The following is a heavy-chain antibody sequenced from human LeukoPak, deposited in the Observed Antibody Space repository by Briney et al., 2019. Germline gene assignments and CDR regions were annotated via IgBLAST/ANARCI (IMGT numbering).Heavy chain of an antibody. Sequence: ASVKVSCKASGYTFTGYYVHWVRQAPGQGLEWMGWINPNSGDTNFAQKFQGRVTMTRGTSISTAYMELSRLRSDDTAVYYCARGDNYDILTGYQTPSHLSDYWGQGTLVTVSS. D-gene: IGHD3-9*01. V-gene: IGHV1-2*02. J-gene: IGHJ4*02. CDR1: GYTFTGYY. CDR2: INPNSGDT. CDR3: ARGDNYDILTGYQTPSHLSDY.